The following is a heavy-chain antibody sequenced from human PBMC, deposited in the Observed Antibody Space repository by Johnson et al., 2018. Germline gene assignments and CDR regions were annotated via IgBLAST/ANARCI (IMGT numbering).Heavy chain of an antibody. CDR3: TTDVLISGTTDYSYYAMDV. V-gene: IGHV3-15*01. J-gene: IGHJ6*02. CDR2: IKSKRDGGTT. D-gene: IGHD1-20*01. Sequence: EVQLLESGGGLVKPGGSLRVSCAASGFTFSNAWMTWVRQAPGRGLEWVGRIKSKRDGGTTDYTAPVKGRFTISRDDSRNTLYVQMCSLKTEDTAVYYCTTDVLISGTTDYSYYAMDVWGQGTTVTVAS. CDR1: GFTFSNAW.